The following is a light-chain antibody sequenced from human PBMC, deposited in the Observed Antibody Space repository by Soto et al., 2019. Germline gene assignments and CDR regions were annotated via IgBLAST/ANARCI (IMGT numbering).Light chain of an antibody. V-gene: IGKV3-15*01. J-gene: IGKJ5*01. CDR1: QSVSIK. Sequence: ELVMTQSPATLSVSPGERATLSCRASQSVSIKLAWYQQKPGQAPRLLIYDTSTRATGIPARFSGSGSGTDFTLTLSSLEPEDFAVYYCQQRAGSSTFGQGTRLEIK. CDR3: QQRAGSST. CDR2: DTS.